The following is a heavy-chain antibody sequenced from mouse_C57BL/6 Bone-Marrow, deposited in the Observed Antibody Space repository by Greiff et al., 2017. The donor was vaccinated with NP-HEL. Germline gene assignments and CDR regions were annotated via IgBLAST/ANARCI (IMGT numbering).Heavy chain of an antibody. D-gene: IGHD1-1*01. V-gene: IGHV1-15*01. CDR3: TRHYGYWYFDV. CDR1: GYTFTDYE. Sequence: VQLQQSGAELVRPGASVTLSCKASGYTFTDYEMHWVKQTPVHGLEWIGAIDPDTGGTAYNQKFKGKAILTADKSSSTAYMELRSLTSEDSAVYDCTRHYGYWYFDVWGTGTTVTVSS. J-gene: IGHJ1*03. CDR2: IDPDTGGT.